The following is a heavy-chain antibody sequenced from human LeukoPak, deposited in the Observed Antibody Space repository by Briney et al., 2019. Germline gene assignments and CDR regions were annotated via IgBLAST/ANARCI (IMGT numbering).Heavy chain of an antibody. CDR2: INTDGSST. D-gene: IGHD3-22*01. V-gene: IGHV3-74*01. CDR3: ARDTYETSGYYYGPFDY. Sequence: GGSLGLSCAASGFTFSSYWMHWVRQAPGKGLMWVSHINTDGSSTSYADSVKGRFTISRDNAKNTVNLQMNSLRAEDTAVYHCARDTYETSGYYYGPFDYWGQGTLVTVFS. CDR1: GFTFSSYW. J-gene: IGHJ4*02.